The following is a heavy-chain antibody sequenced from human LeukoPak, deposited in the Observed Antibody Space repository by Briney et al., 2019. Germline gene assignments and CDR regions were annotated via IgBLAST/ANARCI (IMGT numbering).Heavy chain of an antibody. CDR3: AKTYSSAWWALDY. Sequence: GGSLRLSCAASGFTFNSYAMSWVRQAPGKGLEWVSVISGSCGSTYYADSVKGRFTISRDSSKNTLYLQMNSLRAEDTAIYYCAKTYSSAWWALDYWGQGTLVTVSS. V-gene: IGHV3-23*01. CDR2: ISGSCGST. CDR1: GFTFNSYA. J-gene: IGHJ4*02. D-gene: IGHD6-19*01.